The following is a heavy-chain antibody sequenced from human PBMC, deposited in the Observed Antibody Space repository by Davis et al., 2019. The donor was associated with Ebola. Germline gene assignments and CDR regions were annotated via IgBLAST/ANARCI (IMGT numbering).Heavy chain of an antibody. J-gene: IGHJ6*02. CDR2: INSDGTFT. CDR3: ARSILGYGMDV. V-gene: IGHV3-74*01. D-gene: IGHD6-6*01. CDR1: AFTFSNYW. Sequence: GESLKISCAASAFTFSNYWMYWVRQAPGEGLMCVSRINSDGTFTTYADSVKGRFTISRDNAKNSLYLEMNSLRAEDTAVYYCARSILGYGMDVWGQGTTVTVSS.